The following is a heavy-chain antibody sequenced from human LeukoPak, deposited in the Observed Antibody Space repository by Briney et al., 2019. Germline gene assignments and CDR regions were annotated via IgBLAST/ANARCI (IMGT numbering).Heavy chain of an antibody. CDR1: GGTFSSYA. CDR3: ARDLAKWELPPDY. J-gene: IGHJ4*02. CDR2: IIPIFGTA. Sequence: ASVKVSCKASGGTFSSYAISWVRQAPGQGLEWMGGIIPIFGTANYAQKFQGRVTMTTDTSTSTAYMELRSLRSDDTAVYYCARDLAKWELPPDYWGQGTLVTVSS. V-gene: IGHV1-69*05. D-gene: IGHD1-26*01.